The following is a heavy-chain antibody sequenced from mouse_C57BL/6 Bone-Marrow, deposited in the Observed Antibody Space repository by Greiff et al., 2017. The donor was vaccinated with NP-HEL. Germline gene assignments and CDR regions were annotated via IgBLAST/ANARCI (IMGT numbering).Heavy chain of an antibody. J-gene: IGHJ2*01. Sequence: EVKLKESGGGLVKPGGSLKLSCAASGFTFSDYGMHWVRQAPEKGLEWVAYISSGSSTIYYADTVKGRFTISRDNAKNTLFLQMTSLRSEDTAMYYCARHNYYGSSYFDYWGQGTTLTVSS. CDR2: ISSGSSTI. V-gene: IGHV5-17*01. CDR3: ARHNYYGSSYFDY. CDR1: GFTFSDYG. D-gene: IGHD1-1*01.